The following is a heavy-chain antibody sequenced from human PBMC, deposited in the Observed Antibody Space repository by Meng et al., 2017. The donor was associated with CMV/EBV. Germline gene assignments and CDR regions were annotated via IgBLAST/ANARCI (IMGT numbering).Heavy chain of an antibody. Sequence: QVQLGQAGAEVKRPGASAKASCKAAGYTFTSYGSSWVRQAPGQGLEWMGWISAYNGNTNYAQTLQGRVTMTTDTSTSTAYMELRSLRSDDTAVYYCARDRTMVRGVTGYWGQGTLVTVSS. CDR1: GYTFTSYG. J-gene: IGHJ4*02. CDR2: ISAYNGNT. V-gene: IGHV1-18*01. CDR3: ARDRTMVRGVTGY. D-gene: IGHD3-10*01.